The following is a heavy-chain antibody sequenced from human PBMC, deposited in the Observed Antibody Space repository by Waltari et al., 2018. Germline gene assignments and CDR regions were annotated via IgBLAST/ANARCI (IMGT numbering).Heavy chain of an antibody. CDR1: ACTFSRYW. CDR3: ARGVYGGNTNWFDP. D-gene: IGHD4-17*01. V-gene: IGHV3-74*01. J-gene: IGHJ5*02. Sequence: EVQLVESGGGLVQPGGFLRLSCGASACTFSRYWRIGVRQAPGKGPVWVSLIKTDGSSTTYADSVKGRFTISRDNAKNTLSLQMNSLRAEDTAVYYCARGVYGGNTNWFDPWGQGTRVTVSS. CDR2: IKTDGSST.